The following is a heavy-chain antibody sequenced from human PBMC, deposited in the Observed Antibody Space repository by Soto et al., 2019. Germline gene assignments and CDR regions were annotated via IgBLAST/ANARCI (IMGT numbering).Heavy chain of an antibody. J-gene: IGHJ4*02. CDR3: ATRGIVGPIY. V-gene: IGHV4-4*02. CDR1: DGSINNGDW. D-gene: IGHD1-26*01. CDR2: VYHNGNT. Sequence: QVQLQESGTGLVEPSGTLSLTCNVYDGSINNGDWCSWVRQPPGKGLEWFGEVYHNGNTNYNASLKSRVTVSVDKSRNQFSLRLTSVTPADTAVYYCATRGIVGPIYWGQGTLVTVSS.